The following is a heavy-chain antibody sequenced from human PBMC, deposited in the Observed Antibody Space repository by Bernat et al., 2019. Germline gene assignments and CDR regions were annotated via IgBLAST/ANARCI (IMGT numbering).Heavy chain of an antibody. CDR2: ISYDGSNK. D-gene: IGHD3-10*02. CDR3: ARDWGSYSSVLDV. CDR1: GFTFSSYG. Sequence: QVQLVESGGGVVQPGRSLRLSCAASGFTFSSYGMHWVRQAPGKGLEWVAVISYDGSNKYYADSVKGRFTISRDNSKNTLYLQMNSLRAEDTAVYYCARDWGSYSSVLDVWGQGTTVTVSS. V-gene: IGHV3-30*03. J-gene: IGHJ6*02.